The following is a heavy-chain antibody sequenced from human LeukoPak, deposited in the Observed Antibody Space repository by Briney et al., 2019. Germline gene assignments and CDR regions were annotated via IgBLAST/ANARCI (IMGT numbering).Heavy chain of an antibody. V-gene: IGHV4-4*07. CDR1: GGSISSYY. CDR2: IYTSGST. J-gene: IGHJ5*02. CDR3: ARGWRGELLELLAFDP. Sequence: SETLSLTCTVSGGSISSYYWSWIRQPAGKGLEWIGRIYTSGSTNYNPSLKSRVTMSVDTSKNQFSLKLSSVTAADTAVYYCARGWRGELLELLAFDPWGQGTLVTVSS. D-gene: IGHD3-10*01.